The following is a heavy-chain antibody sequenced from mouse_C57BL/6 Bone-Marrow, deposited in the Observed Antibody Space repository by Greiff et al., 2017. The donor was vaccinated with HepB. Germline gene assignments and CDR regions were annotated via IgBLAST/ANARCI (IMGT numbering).Heavy chain of an antibody. V-gene: IGHV5-17*01. J-gene: IGHJ2*01. CDR2: ISSGSSTI. Sequence: EVKLQESGGGLVKPGGSLKLSCAASGFTFSDYGMHWVRQAPEKGLEWVAYISSGSSTIYYADTVKGRFTISRDNAKNTLFLQMTSLRSEDTAMYYCASRIGDYWGQGTTLTVSS. CDR1: GFTFSDYG. CDR3: ASRIGDY.